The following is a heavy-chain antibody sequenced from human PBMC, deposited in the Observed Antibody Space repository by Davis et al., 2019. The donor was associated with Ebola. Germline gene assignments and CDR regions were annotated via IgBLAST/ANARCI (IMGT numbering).Heavy chain of an antibody. CDR1: GLTFSRYG. Sequence: GGSLRLSCVVSGLTFSRYGMHWVRQAPGKGLEWVAFIRYDGSNKYYADSVKGRFTISRDNSKNTLYLQMNSLRAEDTAVYYCAKSGLSFGVVKYHYGMDVWGKGTTVTVSS. CDR3: AKSGLSFGVVKYHYGMDV. J-gene: IGHJ6*04. D-gene: IGHD3-3*01. CDR2: IRYDGSNK. V-gene: IGHV3-30*02.